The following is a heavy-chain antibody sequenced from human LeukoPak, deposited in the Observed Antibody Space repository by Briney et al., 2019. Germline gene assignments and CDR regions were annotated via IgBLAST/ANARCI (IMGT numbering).Heavy chain of an antibody. J-gene: IGHJ4*02. V-gene: IGHV1-69*05. Sequence: SVKVSCKASGGTFSSYAISWVRQAPGQGLEWMGGIIPIFGTANYAQKFQGRVTITTDESTSTAYMELSSLRSEDTAVYYCARGLYYYDSSGYLDYGGQGTLVTVSS. CDR1: GGTFSSYA. CDR2: IIPIFGTA. D-gene: IGHD3-22*01. CDR3: ARGLYYYDSSGYLDY.